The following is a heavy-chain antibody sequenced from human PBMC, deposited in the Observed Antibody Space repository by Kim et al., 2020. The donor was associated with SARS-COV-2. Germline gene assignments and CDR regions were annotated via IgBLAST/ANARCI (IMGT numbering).Heavy chain of an antibody. CDR1: GFTFSSNW. CDR2: IKQDGSEN. J-gene: IGHJ4*02. D-gene: IGHD3-16*02. Sequence: GGSLRLSCAASGFTFSSNWMSWVRQAPGKGLEWVANIKQDGSENYYVDSVKGRFTITRDNAKNTLYLQMNSLRAEDTAVYYCAREGLGELSSFDYWGQGTLVTVSS. CDR3: AREGLGELSSFDY. V-gene: IGHV3-7*01.